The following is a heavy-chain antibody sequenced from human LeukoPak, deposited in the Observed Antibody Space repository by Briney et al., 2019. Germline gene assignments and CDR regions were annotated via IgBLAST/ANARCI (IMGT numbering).Heavy chain of an antibody. CDR1: GYTLTIYD. D-gene: IGHD2-2*01. V-gene: IGHV1-8*01. Sequence: ASVKVSCKASGYTLTIYDINWVRQATGQGLEWMGWMNPNSGNTGYAQKFQGRVTMTRNTSISTAYMELSSLRSEDTAVYYCARGARAIVVVPAANYYYYGMDVWGQGTTVTVSS. CDR2: MNPNSGNT. J-gene: IGHJ6*02. CDR3: ARGARAIVVVPAANYYYYGMDV.